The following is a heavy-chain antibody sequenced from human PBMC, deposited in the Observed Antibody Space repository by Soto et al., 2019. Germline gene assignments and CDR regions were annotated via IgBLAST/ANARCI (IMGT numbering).Heavy chain of an antibody. CDR2: ISGSGGST. V-gene: IGHV3-23*01. Sequence: PGGSLRLSCAASGFTFSSYAMSWVRQAPGKGLEWVSAISGSGGSTYYADSVKGRFTISRDNSKNTLYLQMNSLRAEDTAVYYCAKDPWRYYGSGSYYPHWGQGXLVTVYS. CDR3: AKDPWRYYGSGSYYPH. D-gene: IGHD3-10*01. J-gene: IGHJ4*02. CDR1: GFTFSSYA.